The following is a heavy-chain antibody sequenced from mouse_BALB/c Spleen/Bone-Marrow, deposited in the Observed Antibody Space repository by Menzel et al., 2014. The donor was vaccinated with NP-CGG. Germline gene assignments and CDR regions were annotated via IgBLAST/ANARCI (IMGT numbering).Heavy chain of an antibody. Sequence: VQLQQSGAELVKPGASVTLSCKASGYTFTNYDINWVRQRPEQGLVRIGWFFSGNVSPKYNENFRDKVTLTIDKSSSPVFRQPSRPTSEDSAVYVCARDSAGRGFDHRGQGTMPTVSS. J-gene: IGHJ2*01. CDR3: ARDSAGRGFDH. D-gene: IGHD3-2*01. CDR2: FFSGNVSP. V-gene: IGHV1-85*01. CDR1: GYTFTNYD.